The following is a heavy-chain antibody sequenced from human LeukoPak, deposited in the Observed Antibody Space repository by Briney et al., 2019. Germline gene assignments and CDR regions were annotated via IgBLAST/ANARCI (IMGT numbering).Heavy chain of an antibody. CDR3: AKVRDRRDGYNFYFYYYMDV. J-gene: IGHJ6*03. Sequence: GGSLRLSRAASGFTFGDYWMNWVRQAPGKGLEWVANIKQDRSDKAYVDSVRGRFTISRVNAKNSLYLQMNSLRAEDTAVYYCAKVRDRRDGYNFYFYYYMDVWGKGTTVTVSS. CDR2: IKQDRSDK. D-gene: IGHD5-24*01. V-gene: IGHV3-7*01. CDR1: GFTFGDYW.